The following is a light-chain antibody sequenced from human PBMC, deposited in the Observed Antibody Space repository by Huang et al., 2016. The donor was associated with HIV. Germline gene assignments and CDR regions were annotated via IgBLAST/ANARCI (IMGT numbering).Light chain of an antibody. J-gene: IGKJ1*01. Sequence: AIQMTQSPASLSASVGDRVTITCRASQDIGNDLGWYQQRLGKAPKLLASTASHVQSGVPSRFTGSGSGTHFTLTISGLQPEDFATYYCLQDYTYPWTFGQGTKVEI. V-gene: IGKV1-6*01. CDR3: LQDYTYPWT. CDR2: TAS. CDR1: QDIGND.